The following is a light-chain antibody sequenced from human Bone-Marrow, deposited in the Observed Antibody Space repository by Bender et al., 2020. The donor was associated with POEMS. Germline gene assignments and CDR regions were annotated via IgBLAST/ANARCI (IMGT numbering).Light chain of an antibody. J-gene: IGLJ2*01. CDR2: GYN. CDR1: SSNIGSKT. Sequence: QSVLTQPPSASGTPGQRVTISCSGSSSNIGSKTVDWYQQLPGTAPKLLIYGYNNRPSGVPDRFSGSKSGTSASLAIIGLQAEDEGDYYCQSYDSSLSGMLFGGGTKLTVL. CDR3: QSYDSSLSGML. V-gene: IGLV1-44*01.